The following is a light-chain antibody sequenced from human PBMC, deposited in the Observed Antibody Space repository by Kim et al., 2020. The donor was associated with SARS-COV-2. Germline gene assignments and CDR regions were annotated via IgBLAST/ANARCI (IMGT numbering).Light chain of an antibody. J-gene: IGKJ4*01. V-gene: IGKV3-20*01. Sequence: APGERATLSCRASQSGSSSYLAWYQQKPGQAPRLLIYGASSRATGIPDRFSGSGSGTDFTLTISRLEPEDFAVYYCQQYGSSPHTFGGGTKVDIK. CDR3: QQYGSSPHT. CDR1: QSGSSSY. CDR2: GAS.